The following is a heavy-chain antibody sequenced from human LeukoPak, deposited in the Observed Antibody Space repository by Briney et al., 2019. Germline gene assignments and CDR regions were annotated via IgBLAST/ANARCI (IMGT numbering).Heavy chain of an antibody. V-gene: IGHV3-21*01. CDR2: ISSVSHYI. Sequence: GGSLRLSCAGSGYSFRSHSMNWVRQAPGKGLEWVPSISSVSHYIYYADSVKGRFTISRDNAKNSLYLQMNSLRAEDTALYYCTRDYYDSSGLPFDYWGQGTLVTVSS. CDR3: TRDYYDSSGLPFDY. D-gene: IGHD3-22*01. J-gene: IGHJ4*02. CDR1: GYSFRSHS.